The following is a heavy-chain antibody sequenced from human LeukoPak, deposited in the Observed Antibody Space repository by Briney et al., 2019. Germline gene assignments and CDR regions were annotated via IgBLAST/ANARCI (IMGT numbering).Heavy chain of an antibody. CDR3: AWGYDILTGYPLD. CDR1: GGTFSSYA. V-gene: IGHV1-69*04. Sequence: SVKVSCKASGGTFSSYAISWVRQAPGQGREWMGRIIPILGIANYAQKFQGRVTITADKSTSTAYMELSSLRSEDTAVYYCAWGYDILTGYPLDWGQGTLVTVSS. CDR2: IIPILGIA. D-gene: IGHD3-9*01. J-gene: IGHJ4*02.